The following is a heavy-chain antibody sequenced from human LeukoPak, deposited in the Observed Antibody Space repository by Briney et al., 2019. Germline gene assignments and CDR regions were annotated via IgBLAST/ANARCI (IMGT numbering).Heavy chain of an antibody. D-gene: IGHD3-10*01. CDR1: GGSFSDYY. CDR2: INHSGNT. Sequence: PSETLSLTCAVYGGSFSDYYWTWIRQSPGKGLEWIGEINHSGNTNYNPSLKSRVTISVDTSQNQFSLKLSSVTAADTAVYYCAREWTMVRGVIDYWGQGTLVTVSS. CDR3: AREWTMVRGVIDY. V-gene: IGHV4-34*01. J-gene: IGHJ4*02.